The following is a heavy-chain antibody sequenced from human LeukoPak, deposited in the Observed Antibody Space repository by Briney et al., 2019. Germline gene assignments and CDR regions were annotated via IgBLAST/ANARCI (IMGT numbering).Heavy chain of an antibody. CDR1: GFTFSSYG. D-gene: IGHD3-22*01. CDR3: ARGGGHFDSSGYYYLEDFDF. CDR2: IWYDGSNK. V-gene: IGHV3-33*01. J-gene: IGHJ4*02. Sequence: PGGSLRLSCAASGFTFSSYGMRWVRQAPGKGLEWVAVIWYDGSNKYYADSVKGRFTISRDNSENTLYLQINSLRAEDTAVYYCARGGGHFDSSGYYYLEDFDFWGQGTLVTVSS.